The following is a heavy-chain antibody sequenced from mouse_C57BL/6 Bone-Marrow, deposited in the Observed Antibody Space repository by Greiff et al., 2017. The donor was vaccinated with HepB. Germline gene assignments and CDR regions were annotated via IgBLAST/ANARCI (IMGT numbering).Heavy chain of an antibody. Sequence: EVQLQQSGAELVRPGASVKLSCTASGFNIKDDYMHWVKQRPEQGLEWIGWIDPENGDTDYASKFQGKATITADTSSTTAYLQLSSLTSEDTAVYYCTTWGYGNYGFAYWGQGTLVTVSA. V-gene: IGHV14-4*01. CDR3: TTWGYGNYGFAY. CDR1: GFNIKDDY. D-gene: IGHD2-10*02. J-gene: IGHJ3*01. CDR2: IDPENGDT.